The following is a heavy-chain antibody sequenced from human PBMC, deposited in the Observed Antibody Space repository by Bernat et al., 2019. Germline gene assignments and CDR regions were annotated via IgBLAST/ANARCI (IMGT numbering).Heavy chain of an antibody. Sequence: EVQLVESGGGLVKPEGSLRLSCAASGFTFSNAWMSWVRQAPGKGLEWVGRIKSKTDGGTTDYAAPVKGRFTISRDDSKNTLYLQMNSLKTEDTAVYYCTTLYGSGSYSSYYGMDVWGQGTTVTVSS. CDR2: IKSKTDGGTT. CDR1: GFTFSNAW. V-gene: IGHV3-15*01. J-gene: IGHJ6*02. D-gene: IGHD3-10*01. CDR3: TTLYGSGSYSSYYGMDV.